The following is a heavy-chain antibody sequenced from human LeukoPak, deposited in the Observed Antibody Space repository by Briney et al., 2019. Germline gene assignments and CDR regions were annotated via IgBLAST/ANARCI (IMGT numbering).Heavy chain of an antibody. Sequence: SETLSLTCAVYGGSFSGYYWSWIRQPPGKGLEWIGEINHSGSTNYNPSLKSLVTISVDTSKNQFSLKLSSVTAADTAVYYCARGVTTRYYYYYMDVWGKGTTVTVSS. CDR3: ARGVTTRYYYYYMDV. V-gene: IGHV4-34*01. J-gene: IGHJ6*03. CDR2: INHSGST. CDR1: GGSFSGYY. D-gene: IGHD4-17*01.